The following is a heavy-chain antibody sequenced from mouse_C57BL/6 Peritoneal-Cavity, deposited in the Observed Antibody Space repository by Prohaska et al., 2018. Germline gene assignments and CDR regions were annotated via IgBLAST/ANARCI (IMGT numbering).Heavy chain of an antibody. J-gene: IGHJ1*03. D-gene: IGHD2-3*01. CDR2: INPDSSTI. V-gene: IGHV4-1*01. CDR1: GIDFSRYW. CDR3: ARRDGYYWYFDV. Sequence: EVKLLQSGGGLVQPGGSLILSCAASGIDFSRYWMSWVRRAPGKGIEWSGEINPDSSTINYAPSLKDKFIISRDNAKNTLYLQMSKVRSEDTALYYCARRDGYYWYFDVWGTGTTVTVSS.